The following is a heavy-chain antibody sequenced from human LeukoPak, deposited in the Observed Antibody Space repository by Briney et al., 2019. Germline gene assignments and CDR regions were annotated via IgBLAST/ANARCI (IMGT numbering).Heavy chain of an antibody. J-gene: IGHJ4*02. CDR1: GFTFSSYS. V-gene: IGHV3-48*01. CDR3: AKEKGQWLVIWRPYYFDY. Sequence: GGSLRLSCAASGFTFSSYSMNWVRQAPGKGLEWVSYVSSSSSTIYYADSVKGRFTISRDNSKNTLYLQMNSLRAEDTAVYYCAKEKGQWLVIWRPYYFDYWGQGTLVTVSS. D-gene: IGHD6-19*01. CDR2: VSSSSSTI.